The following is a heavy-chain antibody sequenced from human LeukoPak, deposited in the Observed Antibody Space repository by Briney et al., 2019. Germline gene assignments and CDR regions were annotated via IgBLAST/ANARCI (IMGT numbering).Heavy chain of an antibody. CDR3: ARTPWGSGSYYDHFDY. V-gene: IGHV1-18*01. D-gene: IGHD1-26*01. CDR1: VYTFTSYG. Sequence: ASVKVSCKASVYTFTSYGISWVRQAPGQGLEWMGWISAYNGNTNYAQKLQGRVTMTTDTSTSTAYMELRSLRSDDTAVYYRARTPWGSGSYYDHFDYWGQGTLVTVSS. J-gene: IGHJ4*02. CDR2: ISAYNGNT.